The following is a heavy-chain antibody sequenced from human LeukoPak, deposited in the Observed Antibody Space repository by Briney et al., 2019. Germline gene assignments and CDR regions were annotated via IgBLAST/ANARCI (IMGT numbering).Heavy chain of an antibody. D-gene: IGHD6-13*01. V-gene: IGHV4-34*01. J-gene: IGHJ6*03. CDR3: ARGHEQQLVVPRYYYYMDV. CDR2: INHSGST. Sequence: PSETLSLTCAVYGGSFSGYYWSWIRQPPGKGLEWIGEINHSGSTNCNPSLKSRVTISVDTSKNQFSLKLSSVTAADTAVYYCARGHEQQLVVPRYYYYMDVWGKGTTVTVSS. CDR1: GGSFSGYY.